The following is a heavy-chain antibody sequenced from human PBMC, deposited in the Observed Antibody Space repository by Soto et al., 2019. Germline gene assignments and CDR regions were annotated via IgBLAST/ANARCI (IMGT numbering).Heavy chain of an antibody. D-gene: IGHD3-9*01. CDR2: IVVGSGNT. Sequence: GASVKVSCKASGFTFTSSAMQWVRQARGQRLEWIGWIVVGSGNTNYAQKFQERVTITRDMSTSTAYMELSSLRSEDTAVYYCAAGVGWLLNYYYYYGMDVWGQGTTVTVSS. J-gene: IGHJ6*02. V-gene: IGHV1-58*02. CDR1: GFTFTSSA. CDR3: AAGVGWLLNYYYYYGMDV.